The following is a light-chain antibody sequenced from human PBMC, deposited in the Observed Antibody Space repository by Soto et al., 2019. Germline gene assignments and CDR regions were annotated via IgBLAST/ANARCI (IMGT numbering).Light chain of an antibody. CDR1: QSVSSSY. CDR3: QQRSNWPPIT. Sequence: EIVITQSPATLSLSPGERATPPCRSSQSVSSSYLSWYQQKPGQAPRLLIYGASNRATGIPPRFSGSVSATDFTLTISSLEPEDFAVYDCQQRSNWPPITVGQGTRLEIK. V-gene: IGKV3D-7*01. CDR2: GAS. J-gene: IGKJ5*01.